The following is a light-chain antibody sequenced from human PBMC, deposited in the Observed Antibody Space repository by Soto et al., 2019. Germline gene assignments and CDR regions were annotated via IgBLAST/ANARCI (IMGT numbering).Light chain of an antibody. CDR2: DAS. Sequence: GDRVTITCRASQSMSGSLAWYQQKPGKAPKLLIYDASYLEGGVPSRFSGSGSGTEFTLTISSLHPDDFATYYCQQYNSYSPYIFGQGTKVDIK. J-gene: IGKJ2*01. CDR1: QSMSGS. V-gene: IGKV1-5*01. CDR3: QQYNSYSPYI.